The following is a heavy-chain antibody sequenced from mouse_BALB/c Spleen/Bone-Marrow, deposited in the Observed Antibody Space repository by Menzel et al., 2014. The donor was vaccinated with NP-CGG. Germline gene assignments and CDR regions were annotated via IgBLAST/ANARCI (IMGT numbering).Heavy chain of an antibody. CDR1: GYTFSDYT. CDR2: VNPNIGGT. J-gene: IGHJ2*01. Sequence: VQLQQSGPELVKPGASVKISCKTSGYTFSDYTLHWVKQSHGTSLDWIGGVNPNIGGTSYNQKFKDKASLTVNKSSTTAYMELRSLTSDDSAVYYCARGRWYYWGQGTTLTVSS. D-gene: IGHD2-3*01. CDR3: ARGRWYY. V-gene: IGHV1-22*01.